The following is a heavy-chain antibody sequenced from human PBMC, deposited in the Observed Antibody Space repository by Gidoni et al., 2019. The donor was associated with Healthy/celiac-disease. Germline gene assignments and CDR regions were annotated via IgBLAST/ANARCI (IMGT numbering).Heavy chain of an antibody. CDR3: ARLVDTAMDFDY. J-gene: IGHJ4*02. D-gene: IGHD5-18*01. V-gene: IGHV4-59*08. Sequence: QVQLQESGPGLVQPSETLSLTCTVSGGSISSYYWSWIRQPPGQGLEWIGYIYYSGSTNYNPSRKSRVTISGDTSKNQCSLKLSSVTAADTAVYYCARLVDTAMDFDYWGQGTLVTVSS. CDR2: IYYSGST. CDR1: GGSISSYY.